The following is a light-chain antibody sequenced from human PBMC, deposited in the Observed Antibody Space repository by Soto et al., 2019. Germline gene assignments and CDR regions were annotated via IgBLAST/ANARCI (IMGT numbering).Light chain of an antibody. CDR3: QQTNSFPLT. Sequence: EIVLTQSPATLSLSPGERATLSCRASQSLSSYLAWYQQRPGQAPRLLIHDASNRAAGIPARFSGSGSGTDYTLTISSLEPEDFASYYCQQTNSFPLTFGGGTTVEIK. V-gene: IGKV3-11*01. J-gene: IGKJ4*01. CDR2: DAS. CDR1: QSLSSY.